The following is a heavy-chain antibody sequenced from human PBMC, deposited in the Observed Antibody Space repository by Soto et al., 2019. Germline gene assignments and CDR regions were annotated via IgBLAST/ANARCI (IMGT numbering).Heavy chain of an antibody. CDR3: AREYSTLEYCSGGSCYLLQLSHSPQNYYGMDV. CDR1: GFTFSSYA. V-gene: IGHV3-30-3*01. J-gene: IGHJ6*02. D-gene: IGHD2-15*01. Sequence: GGSLRLSCAASGFTFSSYAMHWVRQAPGKGLEWVAVISYDGSNKYYADSVKGRFTISRDNSKNTLYLQMNSLRAEEPAVSYCAREYSTLEYCSGGSCYLLQLSHSPQNYYGMDVWGQGTTVTVSS. CDR2: ISYDGSNK.